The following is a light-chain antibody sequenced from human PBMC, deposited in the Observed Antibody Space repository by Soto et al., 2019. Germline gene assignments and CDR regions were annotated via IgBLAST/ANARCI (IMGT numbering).Light chain of an antibody. Sequence: QSALTQPTSVSGSPGQSITISCTGNHNDIGTYDYVSWYQQHPGRAPRLLIHGVTTRPSGISGRFSASKSGLTASLIISGLQPEDEADYYCSSFTSNRIYVFGPGTKVTVL. V-gene: IGLV2-14*03. CDR3: SSFTSNRIYV. CDR2: GVT. CDR1: HNDIGTYDY. J-gene: IGLJ1*01.